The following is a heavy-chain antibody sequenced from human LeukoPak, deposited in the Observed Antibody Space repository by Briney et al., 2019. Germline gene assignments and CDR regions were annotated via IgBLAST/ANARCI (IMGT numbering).Heavy chain of an antibody. Sequence: TGGSLRLSCAASGFIFSPSGMTWVRQAPGKGLEWVSTITSSDYASYADSVKGRFTISRDNAKNSLYLQMNSLRAEDTAVYYCARDLNWETYWGQGTLVSVSS. D-gene: IGHD7-27*01. J-gene: IGHJ4*02. CDR1: GFIFSPSG. CDR3: ARDLNWETY. CDR2: ITSSDYA. V-gene: IGHV3-21*01.